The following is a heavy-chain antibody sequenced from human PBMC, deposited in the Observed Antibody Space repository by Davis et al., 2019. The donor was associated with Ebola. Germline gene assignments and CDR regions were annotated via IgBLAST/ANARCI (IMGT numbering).Heavy chain of an antibody. CDR2: ISRSSSTI. D-gene: IGHD1-26*01. V-gene: IGHV3-48*04. CDR1: GFTFSSYW. Sequence: GESLKISCAASGFTFSSYWMNWVRQAPGKGLEWVSYISRSSSTIYYADSVKGRFTISRDNAKNSLYLQMNSLRAEDTAVYYCARRPLGYDALDIWGQGTMVTVSS. CDR3: ARRPLGYDALDI. J-gene: IGHJ3*02.